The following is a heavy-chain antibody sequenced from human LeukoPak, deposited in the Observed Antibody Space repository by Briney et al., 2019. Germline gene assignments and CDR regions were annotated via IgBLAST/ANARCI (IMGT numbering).Heavy chain of an antibody. Sequence: GGSLRLSCAASGFTFSSCWMSWVRQAPGKGLEWVANIKQDGSEKYYVDSVKGRFTISKDNAKNSLYLQMNSLRAEDTALYHCARNNGMDVWGQGTTVIVSS. CDR1: GFTFSSCW. CDR3: ARNNGMDV. V-gene: IGHV3-7*03. CDR2: IKQDGSEK. J-gene: IGHJ6*02.